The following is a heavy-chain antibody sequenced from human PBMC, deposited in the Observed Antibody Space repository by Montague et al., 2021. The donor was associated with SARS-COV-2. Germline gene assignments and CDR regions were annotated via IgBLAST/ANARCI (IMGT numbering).Heavy chain of an antibody. V-gene: IGHV4-34*01. J-gene: IGHJ5*01. Sequence: SETLSLTCAVYGGSFSGYDWTWIRQSPRKGLEWIGEINQSGSTKYKPSLKSRVTISVDTSKNQFSLRLTSVTAADTAVYYCARGLMGIKMMVVIMTGASNWLDSWGQETLVTVSP. CDR3: ARGLMGIKMMVVIMTGASNWLDS. CDR1: GGSFSGYD. D-gene: IGHD2-21*01. CDR2: INQSGST.